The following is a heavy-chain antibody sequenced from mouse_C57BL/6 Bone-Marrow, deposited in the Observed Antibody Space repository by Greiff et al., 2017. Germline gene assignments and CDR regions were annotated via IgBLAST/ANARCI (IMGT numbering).Heavy chain of an antibody. D-gene: IGHD1-1*01. Sequence: VHVKQSGPELVKPGASVKISCKASGYSFTGYYMNWVKQSPEKSLEWIGEINPSTGGTTYNQKFKAKATVTVDKSSSTAYMQLKSLTSEDSAVYYCAREGSSLDYWGQGTTLTVSS. J-gene: IGHJ2*01. CDR1: GYSFTGYY. V-gene: IGHV1-42*01. CDR3: AREGSSLDY. CDR2: INPSTGGT.